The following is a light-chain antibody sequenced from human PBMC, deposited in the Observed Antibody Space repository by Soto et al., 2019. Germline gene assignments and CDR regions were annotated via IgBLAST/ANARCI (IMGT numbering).Light chain of an antibody. Sequence: EIGMTQSRATLSVSPGEIPALSCRASQSVSSNLAWYQQKPGQAPRLLIYGASTRATGIPARFSGSGSGTEFTLTISSLQSEDFAVYYCQQYNYWPRTFGQGTKVDIK. CDR3: QQYNYWPRT. V-gene: IGKV3-15*01. CDR1: QSVSSN. J-gene: IGKJ1*01. CDR2: GAS.